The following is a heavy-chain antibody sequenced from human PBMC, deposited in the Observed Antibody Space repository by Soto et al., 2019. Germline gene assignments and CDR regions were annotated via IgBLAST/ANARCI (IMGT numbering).Heavy chain of an antibody. J-gene: IGHJ6*02. V-gene: IGHV3-23*01. D-gene: IGHD3-10*01. CDR2: ISGSGGST. CDR3: AGSGELPNYYYYYGMDV. CDR1: GFTFSSYA. Sequence: GGSLRLSCAASGFTFSSYAMSWVRQAPGKGLEWVSAISGSGGSTYYADSVKGRFTISRDNSKNTLYLQMNSLRAEDTAVYYCAGSGELPNYYYYYGMDVWGQGTTVTVSS.